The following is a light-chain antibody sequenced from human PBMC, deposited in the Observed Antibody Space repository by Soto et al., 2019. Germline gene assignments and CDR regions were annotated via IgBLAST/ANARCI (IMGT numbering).Light chain of an antibody. Sequence: QSVLSQPRSVSAAPGQKNTIYYSGSSSHIGNNYVSWYQQLPGTAPKLLIYDNNKRPSGIPDRFSGSKSGTSATLGITGLQTGDEADYYCGTWDSSLSAVVFGGGTKVTVL. CDR2: DNN. CDR1: SSHIGNNY. V-gene: IGLV1-51*01. J-gene: IGLJ2*01. CDR3: GTWDSSLSAVV.